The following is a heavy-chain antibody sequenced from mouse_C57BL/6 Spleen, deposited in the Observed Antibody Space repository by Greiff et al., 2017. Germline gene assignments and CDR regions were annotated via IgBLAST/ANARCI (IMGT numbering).Heavy chain of an antibody. D-gene: IGHD2-1*01. V-gene: IGHV5-4*03. CDR1: GFTFSSYA. CDR3: ASLYGNYFDY. J-gene: IGHJ2*01. Sequence: EVKLVESGGGLVKPGGSLKLSCAASGFTFSSYAMSWVRQTPEKRLEWVATISDGGSYTYYPDNVKGRFTISRDNAKNNLYLQMSQLKSEDTAMYYCASLYGNYFDYWGQGTTLTVSS. CDR2: ISDGGSYT.